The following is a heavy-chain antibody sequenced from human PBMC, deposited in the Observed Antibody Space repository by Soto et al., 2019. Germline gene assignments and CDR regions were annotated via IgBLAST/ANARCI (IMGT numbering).Heavy chain of an antibody. CDR1: GDSVSSNSAA. J-gene: IGHJ6*02. Sequence: PLQTLSLTCAISGDSVSSNSAAWNWIRQSPSRGLEWLGRTYYRSKWYNDYAVSVKSRITINPDISKNQFSLQLNSVTPEDTAVYYCARDRGPRGCSRGWSRKTHNGMDVWGQGTTVTVSS. CDR2: TYYRSKWYN. CDR3: ARDRGPRGCSRGWSRKTHNGMDV. D-gene: IGHD6-19*01. V-gene: IGHV6-1*01.